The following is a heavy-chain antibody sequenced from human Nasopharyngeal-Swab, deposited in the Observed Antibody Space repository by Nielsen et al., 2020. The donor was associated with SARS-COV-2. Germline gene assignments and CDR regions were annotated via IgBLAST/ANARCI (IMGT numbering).Heavy chain of an antibody. Sequence: GSLRLSCAASGFIFSDSAIHWVRQASGKGLGWVGRIGDKGNNYATTYGAAVQGRFTNSRDDSKNTAFLQMDSLETEDTAIYYCAKDLGVESPLWFDYWGQGTLLTVSS. D-gene: IGHD4-23*01. J-gene: IGHJ4*02. CDR3: AKDLGVESPLWFDY. V-gene: IGHV3-73*01. CDR1: GFIFSDSA. CDR2: IGDKGNNYAT.